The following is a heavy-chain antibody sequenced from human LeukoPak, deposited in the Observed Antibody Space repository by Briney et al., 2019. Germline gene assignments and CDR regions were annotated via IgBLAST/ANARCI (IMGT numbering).Heavy chain of an antibody. Sequence: SETLSLTCIVSGGSITSGAYYWNWIRQPPGKGLEWIGYIHHSGNTHYNPSLKSRVTISADKSKNQFFLKLNSVTPEDTAVYYCASSSQRYFDYWGQGTLVTVSS. V-gene: IGHV4-30-2*01. CDR1: GGSITSGAYY. D-gene: IGHD6-6*01. CDR2: IHHSGNT. J-gene: IGHJ4*02. CDR3: ASSSQRYFDY.